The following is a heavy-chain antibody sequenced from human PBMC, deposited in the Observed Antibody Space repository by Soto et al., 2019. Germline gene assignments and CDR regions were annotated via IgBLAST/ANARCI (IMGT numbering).Heavy chain of an antibody. CDR2: IWYDGSNK. CDR3: ARDSSYDSIVYFDY. CDR1: GFTFSSYG. V-gene: IGHV3-33*01. Sequence: QVQLVESGGGVVQPGRSLRLSCAASGFTFSSYGMHWVRQAPGKGLEWVAVIWYDGSNKYYADSVKGRFTISRDNSKNTLYLQLNSLRADATAVYYCARDSSYDSIVYFDYWGQGTLVTVSS. D-gene: IGHD3-22*01. J-gene: IGHJ4*02.